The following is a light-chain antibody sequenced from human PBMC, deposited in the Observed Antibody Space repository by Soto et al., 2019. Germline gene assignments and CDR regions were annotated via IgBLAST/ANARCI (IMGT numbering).Light chain of an antibody. Sequence: QSALTQPASVSGSPGQSITISCTGTSSDVGGYNYVSWYQQHPGKAPKLMIYEVSNRPSGVSNRFSGSKSGNTASLTISGFQSEDDADSYCSSYTSSSIDYVFGTGTKVTVL. CDR3: SSYTSSSIDYV. V-gene: IGLV2-14*01. CDR2: EVS. J-gene: IGLJ1*01. CDR1: SSDVGGYNY.